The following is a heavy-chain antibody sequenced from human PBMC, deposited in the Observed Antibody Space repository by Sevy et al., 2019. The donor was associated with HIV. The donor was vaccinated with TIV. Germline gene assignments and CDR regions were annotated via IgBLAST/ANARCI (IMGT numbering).Heavy chain of an antibody. J-gene: IGHJ4*02. Sequence: GGSLRLSCAASGFIFSSYEMSWVRQAPGKGLEWISYIGSSGSNVYHADSVKGRFTISRDNAKNSLYLQMNSLRAEDTAVYYCARDLPPSATTVAHFDNWGQGTLVTVSS. V-gene: IGHV3-48*03. CDR3: ARDLPPSATTVAHFDN. CDR2: IGSSGSNV. CDR1: GFIFSSYE. D-gene: IGHD4-4*01.